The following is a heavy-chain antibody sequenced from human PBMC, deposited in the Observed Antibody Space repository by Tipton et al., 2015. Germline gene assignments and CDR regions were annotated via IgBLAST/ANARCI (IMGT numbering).Heavy chain of an antibody. J-gene: IGHJ6*02. CDR3: ARVGFDFWSQNYYYGMDV. CDR1: GGSISSSY. CDR2: IYYSGSA. Sequence: TLSLTCTVSGGSISSSYWSWIRQPPGKGLEWIGYIYYSGSANYNPSLKSRVTISVDTSKNQFSLRLSSLTAADTAVYYCARVGFDFWSQNYYYGMDVWGQGTTVTVSS. V-gene: IGHV4-59*12. D-gene: IGHD3-3*01.